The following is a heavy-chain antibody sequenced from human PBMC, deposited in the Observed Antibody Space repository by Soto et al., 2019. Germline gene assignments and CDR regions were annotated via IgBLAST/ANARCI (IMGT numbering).Heavy chain of an antibody. J-gene: IGHJ6*02. CDR3: ARGDTIFESSARYYHYGLDV. D-gene: IGHD3-3*01. CDR2: IIPLFGTT. V-gene: IGHV1-69*06. Sequence: QVKLVQSRAEVKKPGSSVRVSCKASEGTFNSYVVSWVRQAPGQGLQWMGGIIPLFGTTNYAHQLEGRVTITADTSRPPAYMELSGLRPGDTAVYYCARGDTIFESSARYYHYGLDVWGQGTTVIVSS. CDR1: EGTFNSYV.